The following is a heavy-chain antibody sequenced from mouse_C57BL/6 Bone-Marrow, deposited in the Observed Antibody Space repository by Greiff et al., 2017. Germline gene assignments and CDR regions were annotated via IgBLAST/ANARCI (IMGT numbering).Heavy chain of an antibody. J-gene: IGHJ2*01. Sequence: EVQLVESGGGLVQSGRSLRLSCATSGFTFSDFYMEWVRQAPGKGLEWIAASRNKANDYTTEYSASVKGRFIVSRDTSQSILYLQMNALRAEDTAIYYCARDLNYYGSSYLYYFDYWGQGTTLTVSS. V-gene: IGHV7-1*01. CDR3: ARDLNYYGSSYLYYFDY. CDR1: GFTFSDFY. D-gene: IGHD1-1*01. CDR2: SRNKANDYTT.